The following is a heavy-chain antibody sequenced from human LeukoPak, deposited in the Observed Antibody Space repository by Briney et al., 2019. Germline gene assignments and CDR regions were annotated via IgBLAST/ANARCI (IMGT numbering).Heavy chain of an antibody. D-gene: IGHD2/OR15-2a*01. CDR1: GFTFSSYA. CDR2: ISGSGAST. J-gene: IGHJ6*02. CDR3: AKGHTCYYYYGMDV. Sequence: GGSLRLSCAASGFTFSSYAMSWVRQAPGKGLEWVSAISGSGASTYYADSVKGRFTISRDNSINTLYLQMNSLRAEDTALYYCAKGHTCYYYYGMDVWGQGTTVTVSS. V-gene: IGHV3-23*01.